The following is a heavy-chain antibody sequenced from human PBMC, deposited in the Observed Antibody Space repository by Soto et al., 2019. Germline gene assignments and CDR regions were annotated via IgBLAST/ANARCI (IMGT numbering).Heavy chain of an antibody. CDR3: AKDIRSSGWQYGMDV. V-gene: IGHV3-48*04. J-gene: IGHJ6*02. CDR1: GFTLSSYM. D-gene: IGHD6-19*01. CDR2: ISNSGSSI. Sequence: TGGSLRLSCAASGFTLSSYMMNWVRQAPGQGLEWISYISNSGSSIDYADSVKGRFTISRDNAKNSLYLQMNSLRAEDTALYYCAKDIRSSGWQYGMDVWGQGTTVTVSS.